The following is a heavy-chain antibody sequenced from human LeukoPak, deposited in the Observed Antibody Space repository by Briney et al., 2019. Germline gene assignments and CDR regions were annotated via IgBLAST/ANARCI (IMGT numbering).Heavy chain of an antibody. D-gene: IGHD2-2*01. CDR2: IIGGAGGT. CDR1: GFSFSSHG. CDR3: AHGSMYQLDY. V-gene: IGHV3-23*01. J-gene: IGHJ4*02. Sequence: PGGSLRLSCAASGFSFSSHGMSWVRQAPGRGLEWVSGIIGGAGGTYYADSVKGRFTISRDNAKNTLYLQMNSLRAEYTAVYYCAHGSMYQLDYWGQGTLVTVSS.